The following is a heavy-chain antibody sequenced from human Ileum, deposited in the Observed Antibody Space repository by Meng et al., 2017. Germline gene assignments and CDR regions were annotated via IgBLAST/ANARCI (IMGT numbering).Heavy chain of an antibody. V-gene: IGHV4-61*08. CDR2: DSD. CDR3: ARVHWGSFDY. J-gene: IGHJ4*02. D-gene: IGHD7-27*01. Sequence: LVQAGRGLRMSCATLSLISCRAGVAVMRSGYDWGLVWEATGKELEWIAYDSDYYNPGFKSRGNISVDTSNHQFTLKPTAVTAADSAVYYCARVHWGSFDYWGQGILVTVSS. CDR1: GVAVMRSGYD.